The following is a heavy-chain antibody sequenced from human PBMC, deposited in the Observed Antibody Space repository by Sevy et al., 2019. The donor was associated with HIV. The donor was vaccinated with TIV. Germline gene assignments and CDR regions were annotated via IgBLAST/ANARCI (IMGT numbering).Heavy chain of an antibody. D-gene: IGHD3-10*01. J-gene: IGHJ6*02. V-gene: IGHV4-61*02. CDR2: VYSSGRT. CDR3: ARDRIRRDYYHGMDV. CDR1: GDSISSGNHW. Sequence: SETLSLTCTVSGDSISSGNHWWSWIRQPAGKGLEWIGRVYSSGRTMYNSSLKSRVTMSVDTSKNQFSLMVSSLIAADTAIYYCARDRIRRDYYHGMDVWGQGTTVTVSS.